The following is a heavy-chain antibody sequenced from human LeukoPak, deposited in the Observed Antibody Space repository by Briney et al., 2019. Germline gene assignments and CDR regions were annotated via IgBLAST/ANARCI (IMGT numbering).Heavy chain of an antibody. J-gene: IGHJ4*02. D-gene: IGHD3-22*01. CDR3: AREVYDSSGYFPKD. CDR1: GFTFSNYN. Sequence: GGSLRLSCAASGFTFSNYNMNWVRQAPGRGLEWVSYISSSSSTIYYADSVNGRFTISRDNAKNSLYLQMISLRAEDTAVYYCAREVYDSSGYFPKDWGQGTLVTVSS. CDR2: ISSSSSTI. V-gene: IGHV3-48*04.